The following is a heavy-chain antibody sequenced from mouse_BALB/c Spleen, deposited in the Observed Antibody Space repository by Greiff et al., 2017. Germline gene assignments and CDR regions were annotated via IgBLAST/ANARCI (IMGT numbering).Heavy chain of an antibody. V-gene: IGHV1S137*01. CDR3: ARNYGSSESYYYAMDY. Sequence: VQLQQSGAELVRPGVSVKISCKGSGYTFTDYAMHWVKQSHAKSLEWIGVISTYYGDASYNQKFKGKATMTVDKSSSTAYMELARLTSEDSAIYYCARNYGSSESYYYAMDYWGQGTSVTVSS. D-gene: IGHD1-1*01. J-gene: IGHJ4*01. CDR1: GYTFTDYA. CDR2: ISTYYGDA.